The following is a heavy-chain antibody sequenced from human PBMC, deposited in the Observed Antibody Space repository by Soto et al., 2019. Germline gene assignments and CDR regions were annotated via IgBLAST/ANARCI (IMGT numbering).Heavy chain of an antibody. CDR2: ISYDGSNK. CDR1: GFTFSSYA. Sequence: PGGSLRLSCAASGFTFSSYAMHWVRQAPGKGPEWVAVISYDGSNKYYADSVKGRFTISRDNSKNTLYLQMNSLRAEDTAVYYCATTKGAYYYDSSGYSSFDYWGQGTXVTVSS. CDR3: ATTKGAYYYDSSGYSSFDY. J-gene: IGHJ4*02. V-gene: IGHV3-30-3*01. D-gene: IGHD3-22*01.